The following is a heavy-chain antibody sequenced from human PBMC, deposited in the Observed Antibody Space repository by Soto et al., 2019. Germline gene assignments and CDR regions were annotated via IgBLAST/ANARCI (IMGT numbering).Heavy chain of an antibody. CDR2: IYHSGST. J-gene: IGHJ4*02. Sequence: SETLSLTCAVSGGSISSGGYSWGWIRQPPGKGLEWIGYIYHSGSTYYNPSLKSRVTISVDRSKNQFSLKLSSVTAADTAVYYCAREASVYFDYWGQGTLVTVSS. D-gene: IGHD1-20*01. CDR3: AREASVYFDY. V-gene: IGHV4-30-2*01. CDR1: GGSISSGGYS.